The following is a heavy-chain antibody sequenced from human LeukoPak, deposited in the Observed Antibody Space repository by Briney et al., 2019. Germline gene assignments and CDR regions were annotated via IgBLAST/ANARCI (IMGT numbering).Heavy chain of an antibody. J-gene: IGHJ5*02. CDR1: GYTFTSYG. D-gene: IGHD3-22*01. Sequence: ASVKVSCKASGYTFTSYGISWVRQAPGQGLEWMGWISAYNGNTNYAQKFQGRVTMTTDTSTSTAYMELRSLRSDDTAVYYCARGAYYFDSSGRDWFNPWGQGTLVTVSS. CDR3: ARGAYYFDSSGRDWFNP. V-gene: IGHV1-18*01. CDR2: ISAYNGNT.